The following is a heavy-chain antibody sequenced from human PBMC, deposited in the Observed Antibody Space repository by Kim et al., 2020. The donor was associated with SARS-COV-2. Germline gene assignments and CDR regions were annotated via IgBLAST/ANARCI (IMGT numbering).Heavy chain of an antibody. D-gene: IGHD3-16*02. CDR3: ARDPWVWGSYRYVVDY. CDR1: GFTFSSYS. V-gene: IGHV3-21*01. J-gene: IGHJ4*02. Sequence: GGSLRLSCAASGFTFSSYSMNWVRQAPGKGLEWVSSISSSSSYIYYADSVKGRFTISRDNAKNSLYLQMNSLRAEDTAVYYCARDPWVWGSYRYVVDYWGQGTLVTVSS. CDR2: ISSSSSYI.